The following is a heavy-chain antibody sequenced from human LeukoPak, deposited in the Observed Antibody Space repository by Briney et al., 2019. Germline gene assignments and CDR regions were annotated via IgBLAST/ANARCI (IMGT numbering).Heavy chain of an antibody. CDR2: INPNSGGT. Sequence: GASVKVSCKASGYTFTGYYMHWVRQAPGQGLEWMGWINPNSGGTNYAQKFQGRVTMTRDTSISTAYMELSRLRSDDTAVYYCVRLGYCSSTSCYAKYYYEEDAFDIWGQGTMVTVSS. CDR3: VRLGYCSSTSCYAKYYYEEDAFDI. J-gene: IGHJ3*02. D-gene: IGHD2-2*01. V-gene: IGHV1-2*02. CDR1: GYTFTGYY.